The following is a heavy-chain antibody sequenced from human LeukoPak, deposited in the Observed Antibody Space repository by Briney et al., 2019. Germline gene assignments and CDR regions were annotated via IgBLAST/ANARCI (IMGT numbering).Heavy chain of an antibody. CDR1: GGPISVYF. CDR3: ARLLAVAGGDAFDI. J-gene: IGHJ3*02. CDR2: LYYSGST. D-gene: IGHD6-19*01. V-gene: IGHV4-59*08. Sequence: KPSETLSLTCTVSGGPISVYFWSWIPQPPGKGLELIGYLYYSGSTNYNPSLKSRVTVSVDTSKDQFSLRLSSVTAADTAVYYCARLLAVAGGDAFDIWGQGKMVTVSS.